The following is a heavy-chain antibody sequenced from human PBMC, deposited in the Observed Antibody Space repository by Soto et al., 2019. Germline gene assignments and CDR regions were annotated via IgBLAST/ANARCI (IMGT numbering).Heavy chain of an antibody. J-gene: IGHJ4*02. V-gene: IGHV5-51*01. Sequence: GESLKISCKASGYSFSDDWIGWVRQMPGKGLEWMGIIYPGDSDTRYSPSFQGQVTISADKSINTAYLQWSSLKASDTAMYYCARGPRRHYFDYCGQGTLVTVSS. CDR3: ARGPRRHYFDY. CDR2: IYPGDSDT. CDR1: GYSFSDDW.